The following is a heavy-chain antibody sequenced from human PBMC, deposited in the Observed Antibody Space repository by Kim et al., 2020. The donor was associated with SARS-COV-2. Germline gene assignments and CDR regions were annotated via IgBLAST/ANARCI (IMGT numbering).Heavy chain of an antibody. CDR1: GGSISSYY. CDR3: ARFLTAMASGRYYYGMDV. CDR2: IYYSGST. J-gene: IGHJ6*02. V-gene: IGHV4-59*01. D-gene: IGHD5-18*01. Sequence: SETLSLTCTVSGGSISSYYWSWIRQPPGKGLEWIGYIYYSGSTNYNPSLKSRVTISVDTSKNQFSLKLSSVTAADTAGYYCARFLTAMASGRYYYGMDVWGQGTTVTVSS.